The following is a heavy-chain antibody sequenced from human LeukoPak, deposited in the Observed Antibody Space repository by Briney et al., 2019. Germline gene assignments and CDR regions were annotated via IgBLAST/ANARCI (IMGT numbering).Heavy chain of an antibody. V-gene: IGHV4-34*01. CDR1: GGSFSGYY. CDR2: INHSGST. D-gene: IGHD3-10*01. J-gene: IGHJ3*01. Sequence: SETLSLTCAVYGGSFSGYYWSWIRQPPGKGLEWNGEINHSGSTNYNPSLKSRVTISVDTSKNQFSLKLSSVTAADTAVYYCAPRSGTYGADWGQGTMVTVSS. CDR3: APRSGTYGAD.